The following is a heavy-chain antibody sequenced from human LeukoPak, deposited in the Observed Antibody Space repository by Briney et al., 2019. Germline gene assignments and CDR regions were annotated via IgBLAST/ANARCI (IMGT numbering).Heavy chain of an antibody. D-gene: IGHD6-13*01. V-gene: IGHV1-69*05. CDR1: GGTFSSYA. J-gene: IGHJ4*02. Sequence: SVKVSCKASGGTFSSYAISWVRQAPAQGLEWMGRIIPIYGTANYAQKFQGRGTITTDESTSTAHMELSSLRSEDTAVYYCASRGIAAAGPLFDYWGQGTLVTVSS. CDR2: IIPIYGTA. CDR3: ASRGIAAAGPLFDY.